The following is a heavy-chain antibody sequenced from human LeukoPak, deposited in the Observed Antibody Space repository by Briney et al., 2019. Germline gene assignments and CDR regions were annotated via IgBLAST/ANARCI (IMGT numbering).Heavy chain of an antibody. CDR3: AKDIGRFGELTSIGFDY. CDR1: GFTFDDYA. J-gene: IGHJ4*02. V-gene: IGHV3-9*03. CDR2: ISWNSGSI. D-gene: IGHD3-10*01. Sequence: PGGSLRLSCAASGFTFDDYAMHWVRQAPGKGLEWVSGISWNSGSIGYADSVKGRFTISRDNAKNSLYLQMNSLRAEDMALYYCAKDIGRFGELTSIGFDYWGQGTLVTVSS.